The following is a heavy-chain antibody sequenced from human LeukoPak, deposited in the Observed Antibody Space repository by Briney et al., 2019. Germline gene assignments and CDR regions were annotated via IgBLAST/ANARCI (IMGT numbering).Heavy chain of an antibody. CDR2: IYYSGST. CDR1: GGSISGSNYY. Sequence: SETLSLTCTVSGGSISGSNYYWGWIRQPPGKGLEWIGSIYYSGSTYYNPSLKSRVTISVDTSKNQFSLKLNSVTAADTAVYYCARGSYSSAWFFNYWGQGTLVTVSS. CDR3: ARGSYSSAWFFNY. V-gene: IGHV4-39*01. D-gene: IGHD6-19*01. J-gene: IGHJ4*02.